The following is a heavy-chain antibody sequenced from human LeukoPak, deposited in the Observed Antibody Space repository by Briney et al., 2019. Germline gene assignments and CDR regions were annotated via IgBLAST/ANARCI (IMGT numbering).Heavy chain of an antibody. D-gene: IGHD3-22*01. CDR2: MYYSGST. CDR3: ARPYYSDSRIDP. Sequence: SQTLSLTCTVSGGSISSGDYYWSWIRQPPGKGLEWIAYMYYSGSTYYKPSLKSRVTMSADTSKNQLSLKLSSVTAADTAVYYCARPYYSDSRIDPWGQGILVTVSS. J-gene: IGHJ5*02. CDR1: GGSISSGDYY. V-gene: IGHV4-30-4*01.